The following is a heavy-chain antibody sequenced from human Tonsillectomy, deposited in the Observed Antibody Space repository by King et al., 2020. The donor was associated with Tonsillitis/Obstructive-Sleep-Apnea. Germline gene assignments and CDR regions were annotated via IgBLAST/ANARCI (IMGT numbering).Heavy chain of an antibody. Sequence: QLVQSGAEVKKPGASVKVSCKASGYTFTSYGISWVRQAPGQGLEWMGWISAYNGNTNYAQKLQGRVTMTTDTSTSTAYMERRSLRSDDTAVYYCARTRGSNYDILTGYYRVDYWGQGTLVTVSS. CDR1: GYTFTSYG. CDR2: ISAYNGNT. CDR3: ARTRGSNYDILTGYYRVDY. D-gene: IGHD3-9*01. J-gene: IGHJ4*02. V-gene: IGHV1-18*01.